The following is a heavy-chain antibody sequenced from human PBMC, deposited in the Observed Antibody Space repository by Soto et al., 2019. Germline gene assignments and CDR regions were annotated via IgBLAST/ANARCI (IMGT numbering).Heavy chain of an antibody. D-gene: IGHD3-22*01. CDR1: GGSISSGDYY. CDR2: IYYSGST. Sequence: QVQLQESGPGLVKPSQTLSLTCTVSGGSISSGDYYWSWIRQPPGKGLEWIGYIYYSGSTYYNPTLKSRVTISVDTSKNQFSLKLSSVTAADTAVYYCAREGYDRSGYYYVYESWFDPWGQGTLVTVSS. J-gene: IGHJ5*02. V-gene: IGHV4-30-4*01. CDR3: AREGYDRSGYYYVYESWFDP.